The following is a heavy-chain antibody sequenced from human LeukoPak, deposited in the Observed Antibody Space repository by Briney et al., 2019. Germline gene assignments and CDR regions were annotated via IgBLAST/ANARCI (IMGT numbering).Heavy chain of an antibody. D-gene: IGHD2-15*01. CDR2: INPNSGGT. Sequence: ASVKVSCKASGYTFTGYYMHWVRQAPGQGLEWMGWINPNSGGTNYAQKFQGWVTMNRDTSISTAYMELSRLRSDDTAVYYCARDDCSGGSCYSDYWGQGTLVTVSS. V-gene: IGHV1-2*04. CDR1: GYTFTGYY. CDR3: ARDDCSGGSCYSDY. J-gene: IGHJ4*02.